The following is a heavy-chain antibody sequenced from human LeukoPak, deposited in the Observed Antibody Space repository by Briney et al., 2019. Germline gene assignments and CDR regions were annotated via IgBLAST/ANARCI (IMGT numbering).Heavy chain of an antibody. CDR3: ASANNYGDYPRVYGIDV. CDR1: GFTVSSKY. V-gene: IGHV3-66*01. CDR2: LYSGGST. D-gene: IGHD4-17*01. Sequence: GSLRLSCAASGFTVSSKYMSWVRQAPGKGLEWVSVLYSGGSTSYADSVKGRFTISRDNSKNTLYLQMNSLRAEDTAVYYCASANNYGDYPRVYGIDVWGQGTTVTVSS. J-gene: IGHJ6*02.